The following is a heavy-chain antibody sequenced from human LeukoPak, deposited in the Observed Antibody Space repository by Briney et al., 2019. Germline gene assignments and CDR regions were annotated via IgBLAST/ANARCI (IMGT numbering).Heavy chain of an antibody. V-gene: IGHV1-18*01. CDR2: ISAYNGNT. Sequence: ASAKVSCKASGYTFSSYGISWVRQAPGQGLEWMGWISAYNGNTNYAQKLQGRVTMTTDTSTSTAYMELRSLRSDDTAVYYCARDLEWEQHNAFDIWGQGTMVTVSS. CDR3: ARDLEWEQHNAFDI. J-gene: IGHJ3*02. CDR1: GYTFSSYG. D-gene: IGHD1-26*01.